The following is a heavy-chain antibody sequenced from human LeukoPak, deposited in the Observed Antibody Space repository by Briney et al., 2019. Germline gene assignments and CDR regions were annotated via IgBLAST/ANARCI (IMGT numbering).Heavy chain of an antibody. J-gene: IGHJ4*02. D-gene: IGHD4-11*01. V-gene: IGHV3-74*01. Sequence: GGTLRLSCAASGFTFRSYWMHWVRQAPGKGLVWVSRINSDGSSTSYADSVKGRFTISRDNDKNTLYLQMNSLRAEDTAVYYCARATTVTTFFDYWGQGTLVTVSS. CDR1: GFTFRSYW. CDR2: INSDGSST. CDR3: ARATTVTTFFDY.